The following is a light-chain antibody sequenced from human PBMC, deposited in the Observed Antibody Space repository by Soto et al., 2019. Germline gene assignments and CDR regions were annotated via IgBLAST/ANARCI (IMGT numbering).Light chain of an antibody. Sequence: QSALTQPASVSGSPGQSITISCTGASGDVDAAHYVAWYQQHPNKAPKVLIYEVTSRPSGVSNRFSGSKSDNTASLTISGLQAEDEAYYYCSSYTSINTQLFGGGTKLTVL. J-gene: IGLJ3*02. CDR3: SSYTSINTQL. CDR1: SGDVDAAHY. CDR2: EVT. V-gene: IGLV2-14*01.